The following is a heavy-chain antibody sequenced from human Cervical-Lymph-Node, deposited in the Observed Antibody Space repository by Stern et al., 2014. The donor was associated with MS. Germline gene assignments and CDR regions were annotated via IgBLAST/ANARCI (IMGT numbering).Heavy chain of an antibody. J-gene: IGHJ4*02. CDR3: ARKSSRFLEWFFNH. CDR2: INPNGGST. D-gene: IGHD3-3*01. V-gene: IGHV1-46*01. Sequence: QVQLVESGAEVRKPGASVKVSCKTSGYPFSNFYMHWVRQAPGQGLEWMAIINPNGGSTQSAQKFQGRLTFTSDTSTSTFYMELSSLTSEDTAVYYCARKSSRFLEWFFNHWGQGTLVTVSS. CDR1: GYPFSNFY.